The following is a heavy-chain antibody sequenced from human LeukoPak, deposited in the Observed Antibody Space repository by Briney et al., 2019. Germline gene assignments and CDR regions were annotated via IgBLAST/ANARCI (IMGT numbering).Heavy chain of an antibody. V-gene: IGHV3-21*01. CDR3: AREGSIVPHQDLDS. CDR1: GFTFRTYS. Sequence: GGSLRLSCTASGFTFRTYSMNWVRQAPGKGLEWVSSINSRGSDEYHADSVKGRFTISRDNAKNSLYLQMNSLRAEDTAVYYCAREGSIVPHQDLDSWGQGTLVTVSP. CDR2: INSRGSDE. J-gene: IGHJ4*02. D-gene: IGHD2-8*01.